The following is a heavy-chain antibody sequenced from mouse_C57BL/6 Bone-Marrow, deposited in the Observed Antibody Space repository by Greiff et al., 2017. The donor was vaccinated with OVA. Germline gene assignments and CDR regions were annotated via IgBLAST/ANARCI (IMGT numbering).Heavy chain of an antibody. V-gene: IGHV5-9-1*02. J-gene: IGHJ4*01. D-gene: IGHD1-1*01. CDR1: GFTFSSYA. CDR3: TSPVYYYGSSPYAMDY. Sequence: EVQLVESGEGLVKPGGSLKLSCAASGFTFSSYAMSWVRQTPEKRLEWVAYISSGGDYIYYADTVKGRFTISRDNARNTLYLQMSSLKSDDTAMYYCTSPVYYYGSSPYAMDYWGQGTSVTVSS. CDR2: ISSGGDYI.